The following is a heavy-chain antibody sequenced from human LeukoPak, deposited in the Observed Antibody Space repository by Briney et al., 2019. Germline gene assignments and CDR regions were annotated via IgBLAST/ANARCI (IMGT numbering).Heavy chain of an antibody. V-gene: IGHV3-21*01. CDR3: ARNLKNYYDSNGYFDY. CDR2: ISSSGDYI. D-gene: IGHD3-22*01. J-gene: IGHJ4*02. Sequence: GGPLRLSCVASGFTFSSYNINWVRQAPGKGLEWVSSISSSGDYIYYADSVKGRFTISRDNAKNSLHLQMNSLRAEDTAAYYCARNLKNYYDSNGYFDYWGQGTLVTVSS. CDR1: GFTFSSYN.